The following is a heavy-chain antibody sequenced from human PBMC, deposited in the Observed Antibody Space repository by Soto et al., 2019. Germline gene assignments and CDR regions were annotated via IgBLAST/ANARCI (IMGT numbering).Heavy chain of an antibody. J-gene: IGHJ4*02. D-gene: IGHD1-7*01. CDR1: GYTLTELS. V-gene: IGHV1-24*01. CDR2: FDPEDGET. CDR3: ATDPFTGTTFNFDY. Sequence: ASVKVSCKVSGYTLTELSMHWVRQAPGKGLEWMGGFDPEDGETIYAQKFQGRVTMTEDTSTDTAYMELSSLRSEDTAVYYCATDPFTGTTFNFDYWGQGTLVTVSS.